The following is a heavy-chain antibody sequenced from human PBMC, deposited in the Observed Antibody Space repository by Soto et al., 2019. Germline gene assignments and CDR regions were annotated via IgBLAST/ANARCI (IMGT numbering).Heavy chain of an antibody. V-gene: IGHV4-31*03. CDR3: ARGHDPIVNYYFDY. Sequence: QVQLQESGPGLVKPSQTLSLTCTVSGGSISSGGYYWSWIRQHPGKGLEWIGYIYYSGSIYYNPSLKSRVTISVDTSKNQFSLKLSSVTAADTAVYYCARGHDPIVNYYFDYWGQGTLVTVSS. CDR2: IYYSGSI. J-gene: IGHJ4*02. CDR1: GGSISSGGYY. D-gene: IGHD1-20*01.